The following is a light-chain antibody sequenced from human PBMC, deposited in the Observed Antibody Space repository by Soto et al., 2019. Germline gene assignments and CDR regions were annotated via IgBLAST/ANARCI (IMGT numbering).Light chain of an antibody. CDR3: QQYVTSSPRT. CDR2: GAS. V-gene: IGKV3-20*01. CDR1: QSVSSD. J-gene: IGKJ1*01. Sequence: EIVMTQSPATLSVSPGERATLSCRASQSVSSDLAWYHQKPGQAPRLLIYGASSRATGIPDRYSGSGSGTDFTLTITRLEPEDFAVYYCQQYVTSSPRTFGQGTKVDIK.